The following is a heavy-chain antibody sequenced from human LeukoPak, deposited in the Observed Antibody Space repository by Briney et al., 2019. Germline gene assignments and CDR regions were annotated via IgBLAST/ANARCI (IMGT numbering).Heavy chain of an antibody. Sequence: SETLSLTCAVYGGSFSGYYWSWIRQPPGKGLEWIGEINHSGSTNYNQSLKSRVTISVDTSKNQFSLKLSSVTAADTAVYYCARGSSGYYYPTFDYWGQGTLVTVSS. CDR1: GGSFSGYY. CDR2: INHSGST. CDR3: ARGSSGYYYPTFDY. J-gene: IGHJ4*02. V-gene: IGHV4-34*01. D-gene: IGHD3-22*01.